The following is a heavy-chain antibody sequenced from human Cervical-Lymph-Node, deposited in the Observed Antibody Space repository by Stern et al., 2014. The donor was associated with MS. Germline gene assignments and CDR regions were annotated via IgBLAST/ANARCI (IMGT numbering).Heavy chain of an antibody. CDR3: AREPPDCSGGSCPIDY. V-gene: IGHV3-21*01. Sequence: DVQLVESGGGLVKPGGSLRLSCAASGFTFSSYSMNWVRQAPGQGLEWVSSISSSSSYIYYADSVKGRFTISRDNAKNSLYLQMNSLRAEDTAVYYCAREPPDCSGGSCPIDYWGQGTLVTVSS. D-gene: IGHD2-15*01. J-gene: IGHJ4*02. CDR2: ISSSSSYI. CDR1: GFTFSSYS.